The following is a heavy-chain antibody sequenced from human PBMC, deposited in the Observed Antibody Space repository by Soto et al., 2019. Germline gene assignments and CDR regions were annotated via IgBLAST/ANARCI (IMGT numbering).Heavy chain of an antibody. V-gene: IGHV4-39*01. J-gene: IGHJ4*02. CDR3: ARQLSGGYSYGYYFDY. CDR1: GGSMSSSSHY. CDR2: IYYSGST. Sequence: SETLSLTCTVSGGSMSSSSHYWGWIRQPPGKGLEWIGSIYYSGSTAYNPSLKSRVTISVDTSKNQFPLKLTSVTAADTAVYYCARQLSGGYSYGYYFDYWGQGTLVTVSS. D-gene: IGHD5-18*01.